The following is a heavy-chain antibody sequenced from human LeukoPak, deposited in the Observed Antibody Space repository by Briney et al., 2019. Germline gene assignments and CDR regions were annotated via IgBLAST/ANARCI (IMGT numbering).Heavy chain of an antibody. CDR3: AKEFMVEQLVFRVCAFDI. J-gene: IGHJ3*02. CDR1: GFTFSGYG. D-gene: IGHD6-6*01. Sequence: PGRSLRLSCAASGFTFSGYGMHWVRQAPGKGLGWVAVISYDGSNKYYAESVKGRFTISRDNSKNTLFLQMSSLRAGDTAVYYCAKEFMVEQLVFRVCAFDIWGQGTTVTVFS. CDR2: ISYDGSNK. V-gene: IGHV3-30*18.